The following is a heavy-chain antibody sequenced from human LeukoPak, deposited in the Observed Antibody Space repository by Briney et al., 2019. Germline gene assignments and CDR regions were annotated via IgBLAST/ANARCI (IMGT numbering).Heavy chain of an antibody. CDR2: MNPNSGNT. V-gene: IGHV1-8*01. J-gene: IGHJ4*02. CDR3: ARSFVSTRKRNDY. CDR1: GYTFSSYD. Sequence: ASVKVSCKASGYTFSSYDINGVRQATGQGLEWMGWMNPNSGNTGYAQRFQGRVTMTRSTSISTAYMELSSLTSDDTAVYYCARSFVSTRKRNDYWGQGTLVTVSS. D-gene: IGHD1-14*01.